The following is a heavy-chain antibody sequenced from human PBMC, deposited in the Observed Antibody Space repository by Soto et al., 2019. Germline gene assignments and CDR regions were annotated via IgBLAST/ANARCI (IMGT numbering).Heavy chain of an antibody. CDR1: GDSVSSNSAA. J-gene: IGHJ6*02. CDR3: ARVSIDTIFGVVTSYYYYGMDV. Sequence: SQTLSLTCAISGDSVSSNSAAWNWIRQSPSRGLEWLGRTYYRSKWYNDYAVSVKSRITINPDTSKNQFSLQLNSVTPEDTAVYYCARVSIDTIFGVVTSYYYYGMDVWGQGTTVTVSS. CDR2: TYYRSKWYN. D-gene: IGHD3-3*01. V-gene: IGHV6-1*01.